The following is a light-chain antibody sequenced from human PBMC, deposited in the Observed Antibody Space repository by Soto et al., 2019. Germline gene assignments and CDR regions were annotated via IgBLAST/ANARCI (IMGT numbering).Light chain of an antibody. J-gene: IGKJ5*01. CDR3: QQSYSSPIT. CDR2: TAS. CDR1: QRIENF. V-gene: IGKV1-39*01. Sequence: DIQMTQSPASLSASVGDRVTITCRASQRIENFLNWYQQKPGKVPKLLIYTASSLQSGVPSRFSGSGSGIEFTLTISSPQPEDFATYYCQQSYSSPITFGQGTRLEI.